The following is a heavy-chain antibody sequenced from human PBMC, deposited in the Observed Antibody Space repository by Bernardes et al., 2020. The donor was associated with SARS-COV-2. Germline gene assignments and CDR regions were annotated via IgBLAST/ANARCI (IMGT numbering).Heavy chain of an antibody. V-gene: IGHV3-23*01. CDR1: GFTFSIYA. J-gene: IGHJ4*02. Sequence: GGSLRLSCTASGFTFSIYAMSWVRQAPGKGLEWVSAISGRGGSTCYADSVKGRFTISRDNSKNTLYLQMNSLRTEDTAVYYCAKELNWNHFDYWGQGSLVTVSS. CDR3: AKELNWNHFDY. CDR2: ISGRGGST. D-gene: IGHD1-20*01.